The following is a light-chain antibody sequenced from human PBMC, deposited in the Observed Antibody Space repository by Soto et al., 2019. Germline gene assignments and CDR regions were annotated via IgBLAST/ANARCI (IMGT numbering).Light chain of an antibody. CDR1: QSIGYW. CDR2: DAS. CDR3: QQSYMAPIT. J-gene: IGKJ5*01. V-gene: IGKV1-39*01. Sequence: DIHMTQSPSTLSASVGYIFTITCRASQSIGYWLAWYQQTPGQAPNLLIYDASRLQSGVPSRFSGSGAGTDFTISISSLKPEDFETYFCQQSYMAPITFGHGTRLEIK.